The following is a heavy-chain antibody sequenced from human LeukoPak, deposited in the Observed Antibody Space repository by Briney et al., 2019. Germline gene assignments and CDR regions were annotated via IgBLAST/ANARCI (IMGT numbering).Heavy chain of an antibody. CDR2: INPSGGST. D-gene: IGHD6-19*01. J-gene: IGHJ4*02. CDR3: ARDGASSGWLFGGY. V-gene: IGHV1-46*01. Sequence: ASVKVSCKASGGTFSSYAISWVRQAPGQGLEWMGVINPSGGSTTYAEKFQGRVTMTRDMSTSTVNMELSSLRSEDTAVYYCARDGASSGWLFGGYWGQGTLVTVSS. CDR1: GGTFSSYA.